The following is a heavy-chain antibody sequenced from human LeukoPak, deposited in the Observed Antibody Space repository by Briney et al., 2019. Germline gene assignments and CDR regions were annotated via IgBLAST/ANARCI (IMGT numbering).Heavy chain of an antibody. Sequence: GGSLRLSCAAPGFTFSSYWMSWVRQAPGKGLEWVASIKEDGTDKYYVGSVKGRFTISRDNAKNSLFLQMNSLRVEDTAVYYCARDRRGIFPGYYFDYWGQGTLVTVSS. D-gene: IGHD3-9*01. V-gene: IGHV3-7*01. J-gene: IGHJ4*02. CDR1: GFTFSSYW. CDR3: ARDRRGIFPGYYFDY. CDR2: IKEDGTDK.